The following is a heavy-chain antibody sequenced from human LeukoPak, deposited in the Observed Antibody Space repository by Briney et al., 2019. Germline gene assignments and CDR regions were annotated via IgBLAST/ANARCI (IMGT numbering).Heavy chain of an antibody. J-gene: IGHJ4*02. D-gene: IGHD6-13*01. Sequence: PGGSLRLSCAASGFTFSNYWMSWVRQAPGKGLEWVANIKQDGSEKYYVDSVKGRFTISRDNAQNALYLQMNSLRAEDTAVYYCARARIAAAGIFDYWGQGTLVTVSS. CDR3: ARARIAAAGIFDY. CDR1: GFTFSNYW. V-gene: IGHV3-7*01. CDR2: IKQDGSEK.